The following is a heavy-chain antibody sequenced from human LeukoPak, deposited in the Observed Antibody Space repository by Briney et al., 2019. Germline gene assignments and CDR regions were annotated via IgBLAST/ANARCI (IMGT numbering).Heavy chain of an antibody. Sequence: GGSLRLSRAASGFTFHNYIMNWVRRAPGKGLEWVSGISGGGDGTYYADSIKGRFTISRDNSKNTLFLQMNSLRAEDTAVYYCAKDGYGTSDYWGQGTLVTVSS. J-gene: IGHJ4*02. V-gene: IGHV3-23*01. CDR3: AKDGYGTSDY. D-gene: IGHD2-2*03. CDR2: ISGGGDGT. CDR1: GFTFHNYI.